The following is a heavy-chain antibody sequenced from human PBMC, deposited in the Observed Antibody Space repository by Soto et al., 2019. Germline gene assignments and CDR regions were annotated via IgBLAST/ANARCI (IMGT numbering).Heavy chain of an antibody. CDR1: GGSISSSSYY. CDR2: IYYSGST. D-gene: IGHD4-17*01. Sequence: SETLSLTCTVSGGSISSSSYYWGWIRQPPGKGLEWIGSIYYSGSTYYNPSLKSRVTISVDTSKNQFSLKLSSVTAADTAVYYCARQLRLRGGFDYWGQGTLVTVSS. V-gene: IGHV4-39*01. J-gene: IGHJ4*02. CDR3: ARQLRLRGGFDY.